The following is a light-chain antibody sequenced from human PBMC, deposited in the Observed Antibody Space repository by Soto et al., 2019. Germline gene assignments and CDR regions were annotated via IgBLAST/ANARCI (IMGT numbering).Light chain of an antibody. CDR1: SSDIGGFDF. Sequence: ALTQPASVSGSPGQSITISCTGTSSDIGGFDFVSWYRHHPGKAPQLIIYEVSNRPSGVSNRFSGSKSANTASLTISGLQADDEGLYYCGSYTSSTTIVLFGGGTQLTVL. CDR2: EVS. V-gene: IGLV2-14*01. J-gene: IGLJ2*01. CDR3: GSYTSSTTIVL.